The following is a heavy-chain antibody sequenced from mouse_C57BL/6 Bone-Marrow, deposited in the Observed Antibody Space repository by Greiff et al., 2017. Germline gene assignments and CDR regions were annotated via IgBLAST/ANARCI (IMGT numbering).Heavy chain of an antibody. V-gene: IGHV1-55*01. J-gene: IGHJ2*01. CDR2: IYPGSGST. CDR3: SSSTMVTTTRYYFGY. D-gene: IGHD2-2*01. Sequence: QVQLQQSGAELVKPGASVKMSCQASGYTFTSYWITWVKQRPGQGLEWICAIYPGSGSTNYNEKFKSKATLTVDTASRPAYMQLSSLTSVYSAVSYCSSSTMVTTTRYYFGYWGQGTTLTVSS. CDR1: GYTFTSYW.